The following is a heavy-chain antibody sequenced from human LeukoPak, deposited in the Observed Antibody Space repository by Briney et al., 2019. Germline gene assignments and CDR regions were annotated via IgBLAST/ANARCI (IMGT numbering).Heavy chain of an antibody. V-gene: IGHV3-30-3*01. CDR3: AMDFRDYLDYVAYFDS. CDR1: GFTCSTYA. CDR2: ILYDGTNQ. D-gene: IGHD3-16*01. Sequence: GGSLRLSCAASGFTCSTYAMHWVRQAPGKGLEWVAVILYDGTNQYYADSVKGRFSISRDNSRNTLYLQMNSLKVQDTAVYYCAMDFRDYLDYVAYFDSWGQGTLVTVSS. J-gene: IGHJ4*02.